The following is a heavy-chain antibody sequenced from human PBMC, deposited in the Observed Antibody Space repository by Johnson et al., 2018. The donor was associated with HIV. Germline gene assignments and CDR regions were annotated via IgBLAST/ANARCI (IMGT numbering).Heavy chain of an antibody. CDR3: AREAPVGYCSSSSCYQPLGAFDI. Sequence: VQLVESGGGLVQPGGSLRLSCAASGFTFSKYEMNWVRQAPGKGLEWVSYISNSDNTIYYADSVKGRFTISRDNAKNSLHLQMNSLRAEDTAVYYCAREAPVGYCSSSSCYQPLGAFDIWGQGTLVTVSS. CDR2: ISNSDNTI. CDR1: GFTFSKYE. V-gene: IGHV3-48*03. J-gene: IGHJ3*02. D-gene: IGHD2-2*01.